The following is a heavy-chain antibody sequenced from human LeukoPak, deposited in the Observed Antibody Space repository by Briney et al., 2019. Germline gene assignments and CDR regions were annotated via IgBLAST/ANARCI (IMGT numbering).Heavy chain of an antibody. CDR1: GFTFSSYG. Sequence: PGGSLRLSCAASGFTFSSYGMHWVRQAPGKWLEWVAFIRYDGSNKYYADSVKGRFTISRDNSKNTLYLQMNSLRAEDTAVYYCAKDTPKWLTFDYWGQGTLVTVSS. CDR3: AKDTPKWLTFDY. CDR2: IRYDGSNK. D-gene: IGHD5-24*01. J-gene: IGHJ4*02. V-gene: IGHV3-30*02.